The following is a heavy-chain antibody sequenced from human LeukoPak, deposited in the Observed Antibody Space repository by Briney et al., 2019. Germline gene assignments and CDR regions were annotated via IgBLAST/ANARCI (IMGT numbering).Heavy chain of an antibody. CDR3: ATYSGSYYVDY. CDR1: GGSISSSSYY. V-gene: IGHV4-39*01. CDR2: IYYSGST. Sequence: SETLSLTCTVSGGSISSSSYYWGWIRQPPGKGLEWIGSIYYSGSTYYNPSLKSRVTISVDTSKNQFSLKLSSVTAADTAVYYCATYSGSYYVDYWGQGTLVTDPS. D-gene: IGHD1-26*01. J-gene: IGHJ4*02.